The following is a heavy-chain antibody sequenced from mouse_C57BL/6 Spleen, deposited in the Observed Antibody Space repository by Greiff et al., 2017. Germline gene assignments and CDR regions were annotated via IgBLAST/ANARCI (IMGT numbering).Heavy chain of an antibody. CDR3: ARENYDYDGYFDV. D-gene: IGHD2-4*01. CDR1: GYSITSGYY. J-gene: IGHJ1*03. Sequence: VQLQQSGPGLVKPSQSLSLTCSVTGYSITSGYYWNWIRQFPGNKLEWMGYISYDGSNNYNPSLKNRISITRDTSKNQFFLKLNSVTTEDTATYYCARENYDYDGYFDVWGTGTTVTVSS. V-gene: IGHV3-6*01. CDR2: ISYDGSN.